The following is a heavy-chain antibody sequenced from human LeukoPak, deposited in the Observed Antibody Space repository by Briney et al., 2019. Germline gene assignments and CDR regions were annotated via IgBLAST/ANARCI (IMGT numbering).Heavy chain of an antibody. V-gene: IGHV4-39*07. CDR2: MYSSGST. CDR3: ARGSVRGEFDP. CDR1: GGSISSSSYY. D-gene: IGHD3-10*01. J-gene: IGHJ5*02. Sequence: SETLSLTCTVSGGSISSSSYYWGWIRQPPGKGLEWIGSMYSSGSTYYNPSLKSRVTISVDTSKNQFSLKLSSVTAADTAVYSCARGSVRGEFDPWGQGTLVTVSS.